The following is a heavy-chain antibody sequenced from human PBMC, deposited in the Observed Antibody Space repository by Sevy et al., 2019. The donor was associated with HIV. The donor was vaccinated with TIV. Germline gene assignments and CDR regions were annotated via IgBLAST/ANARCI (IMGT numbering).Heavy chain of an antibody. CDR1: GFTFSSYA. V-gene: IGHV3-30*04. J-gene: IGHJ3*02. D-gene: IGHD1-26*01. Sequence: GGCLRLPCAASGFTFSSYAMHWVRQAPGKGLEWVAVISYDGSNKYYADSVKGRFTISRDNSKNTLYLQMNSLRAEDTAVYYCAREPARSGSYYDAFDIWGQGTMVTVSS. CDR3: AREPARSGSYYDAFDI. CDR2: ISYDGSNK.